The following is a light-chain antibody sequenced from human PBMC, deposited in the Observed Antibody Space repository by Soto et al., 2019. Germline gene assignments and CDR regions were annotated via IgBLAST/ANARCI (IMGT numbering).Light chain of an antibody. V-gene: IGLV2-23*01. CDR3: SSYASGRDV. CDR2: EAS. J-gene: IGLJ1*01. CDR1: TSDVGGNNF. Sequence: QSALTQPASVSGSPGQTITISCTGATSDVGGNNFVSWYQQHPGRAPKLTIYEASKRPSGVSSRFSGSKSGNTASLTISGLQAEDEADYFCSSYASGRDVFGPGTKLTVL.